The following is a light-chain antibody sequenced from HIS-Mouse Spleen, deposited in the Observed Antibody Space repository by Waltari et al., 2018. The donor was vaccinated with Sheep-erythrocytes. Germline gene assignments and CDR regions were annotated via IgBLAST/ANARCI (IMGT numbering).Light chain of an antibody. CDR1: QSISSW. J-gene: IGKJ4*01. CDR3: QKYNSYPLT. Sequence: RVTITCRASQSISSWLAWYQQKPGKAPKLLIYKASSLESGVPSRFSGSGSGTEFTLTISSLQPDDFATYYCQKYNSYPLTFGGGTKVEIK. V-gene: IGKV1-5*03. CDR2: KAS.